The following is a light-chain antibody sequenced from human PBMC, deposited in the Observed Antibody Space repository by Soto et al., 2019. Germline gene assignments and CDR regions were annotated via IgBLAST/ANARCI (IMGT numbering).Light chain of an antibody. Sequence: QSALTQPASVSGSPGQSITISCSGTNSDVGGSNYVSWYQQYPGKAPKLMIYDVSNRPSGVSNRFSGSKSGNTASLTISGLQAEDDADYYCSSYISSSTPHVFGTGTKVTVL. CDR2: DVS. J-gene: IGLJ1*01. CDR1: NSDVGGSNY. V-gene: IGLV2-14*01. CDR3: SSYISSSTPHV.